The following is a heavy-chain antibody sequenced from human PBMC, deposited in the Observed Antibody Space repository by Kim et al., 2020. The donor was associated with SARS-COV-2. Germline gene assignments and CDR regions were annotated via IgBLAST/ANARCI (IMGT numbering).Heavy chain of an antibody. CDR3: VRVLDTAMVSDY. Sequence: ASVKVSCKASGYTFTSYYMHLVRQAPGQGLEWMGIINPSGGSTSYAQKFQGRVTMTRDTSTSTVYMELSSLRSEDTAVYYCVRVLDTAMVSDYWGQGTLVTVSS. D-gene: IGHD5-18*01. V-gene: IGHV1-46*01. CDR2: INPSGGST. J-gene: IGHJ4*02. CDR1: GYTFTSYY.